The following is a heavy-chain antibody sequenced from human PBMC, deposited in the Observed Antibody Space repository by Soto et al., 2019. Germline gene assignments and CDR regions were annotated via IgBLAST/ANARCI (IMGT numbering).Heavy chain of an antibody. D-gene: IGHD3-22*01. CDR1: GYSFAGYW. J-gene: IGHJ4*02. CDR3: ARQIYDSDTGPNFQYYFDS. Sequence: GESLKISCKGSGYSFAGYWITWVRQKPGKGLEWMGRIAPSDSQTYYSPSFRGHVTISVTKSITTVFLQWSSLRASDTAMYYCARQIYDSDTGPNFQYYFDSWGQGNPVTVS. V-gene: IGHV5-10-1*01. CDR2: IAPSDSQT.